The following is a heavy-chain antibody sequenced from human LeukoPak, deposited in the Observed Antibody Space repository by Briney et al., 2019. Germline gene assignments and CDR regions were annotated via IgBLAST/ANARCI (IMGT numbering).Heavy chain of an antibody. CDR2: TYHRSKWYN. J-gene: IGHJ4*02. V-gene: IGHV6-1*01. CDR3: ARSSGSYYDY. D-gene: IGHD1-26*01. Sequence: SQSLSLTCAISGDSVSSNSAAWNWIRQSPSRGLEWLGRTYHRSKWYNDYAVSVKSRIIINPDTSKNQLSLQPNSVTPEDTAVYYCARSSGSYYDYWGQGTLVTVPS. CDR1: GDSVSSNSAA.